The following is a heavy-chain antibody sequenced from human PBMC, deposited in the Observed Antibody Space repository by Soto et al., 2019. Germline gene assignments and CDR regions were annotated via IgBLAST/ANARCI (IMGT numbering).Heavy chain of an antibody. CDR2: IYSGGST. CDR3: VRRAITATTNWGAFDV. Sequence: GGSLRLSCAVSGLDVSGNYMTWVRQAPGKGLEWVSVIYSGGSTYYADSVKGRFTISRDNAKNSLYLQMNSLRDDDTAVYFCVRRAITATTNWGAFDVWGQGTVVTVSS. D-gene: IGHD1-20*01. CDR1: GLDVSGNY. J-gene: IGHJ3*01. V-gene: IGHV3-53*01.